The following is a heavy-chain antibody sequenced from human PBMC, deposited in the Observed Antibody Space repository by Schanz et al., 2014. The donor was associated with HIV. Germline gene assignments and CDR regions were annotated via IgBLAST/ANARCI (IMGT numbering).Heavy chain of an antibody. J-gene: IGHJ4*02. D-gene: IGHD5-18*01. Sequence: VQLLESRGGLVQPGGSLRLSCAASGFTFNNYAMNWVRQTPGKGLEWVSAISGSGGGTYYADSVKGRFTISRDNSKNTLYLHMNSLGAEDTALYYCAKASGNSYGTGYFDYGGQGTLVTVSS. CDR3: AKASGNSYGTGYFDY. CDR1: GFTFNNYA. CDR2: ISGSGGGT. V-gene: IGHV3-23*01.